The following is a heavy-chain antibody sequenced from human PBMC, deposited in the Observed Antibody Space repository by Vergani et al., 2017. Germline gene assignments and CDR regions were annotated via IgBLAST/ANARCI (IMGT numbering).Heavy chain of an antibody. V-gene: IGHV3-49*03. D-gene: IGHD3-3*01. Sequence: EVQLLESGGGLVQPGGSLRLSCAASGFTFSSYAMSWFRQAPGKGLEWVGFIRSKAYGGTTEYAASVKGRFTISRDDSKSIAYLQMNSLKTEDTAVYYCTRAPHDFWSGYLTYGMDVWGQGTTVTVSS. CDR2: IRSKAYGGTT. CDR1: GFTFSSYA. CDR3: TRAPHDFWSGYLTYGMDV. J-gene: IGHJ6*02.